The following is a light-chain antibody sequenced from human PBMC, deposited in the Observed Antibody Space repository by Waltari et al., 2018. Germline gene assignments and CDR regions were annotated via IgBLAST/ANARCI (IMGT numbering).Light chain of an antibody. V-gene: IGLV1-51*01. CDR2: DNN. CDR1: RSNIGGNS. J-gene: IGLJ1*01. Sequence: QSVLTQPPSVSAAPGQKVSISCSGSRSNIGGNSVSWYQQLPGTAPKLLVYDNNKRPSGIPDRFSVYKSGTSATLGITGLQTGDEADYYCGTWDSSLNAYVFGTGTKVTVL. CDR3: GTWDSSLNAYV.